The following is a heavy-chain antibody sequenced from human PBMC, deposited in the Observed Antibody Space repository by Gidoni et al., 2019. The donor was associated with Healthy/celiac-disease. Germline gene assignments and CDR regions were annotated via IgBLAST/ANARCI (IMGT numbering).Heavy chain of an antibody. CDR2: IYWTDDK. CDR3: AHSLDSSGYYPYFDY. J-gene: IGHJ4*02. Sequence: QITLKESGPTLAKPTQTLTLTCTFSGFSLSPRGVGVGWFRQPPGKALAWLALIYWTDDKRYSPSLKSRLTITKDTSKNQVVLTMTNMDPVDTATYYCAHSLDSSGYYPYFDYRGQGTLVTVSS. D-gene: IGHD3-22*01. CDR1: GFSLSPRGVG. V-gene: IGHV2-5*01.